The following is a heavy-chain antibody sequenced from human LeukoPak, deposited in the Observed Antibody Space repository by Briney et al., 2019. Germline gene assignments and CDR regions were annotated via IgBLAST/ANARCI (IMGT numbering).Heavy chain of an antibody. V-gene: IGHV3-21*01. CDR3: ARGEVSGYSSGWYPFDY. Sequence: GGSLRLSCAASGFTFSSYSMNWVRQAPGKGLEWVSSISSSSNYIYYADSMKGRFTISRDNAKNSQYLQMNSLRDEYTAVYCCARGEVSGYSSGWYPFDYWGQGTLVTASS. J-gene: IGHJ4*02. D-gene: IGHD6-19*01. CDR2: ISSSSNYI. CDR1: GFTFSSYS.